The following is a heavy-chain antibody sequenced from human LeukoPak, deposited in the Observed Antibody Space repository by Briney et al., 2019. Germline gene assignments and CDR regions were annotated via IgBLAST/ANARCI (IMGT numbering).Heavy chain of an antibody. CDR3: ARGAGGSCCDY. CDR1: GFTFSNAW. V-gene: IGHV3-21*01. CDR2: ISSSSSYI. J-gene: IGHJ4*02. Sequence: GGSLRLSCAASGFTFSNAWMSWIRLAPGKGLEWVSSISSSSSYIYYADSVKGRFTISRDNAKNSLYLQMNSLRAEDTAVYYCARGAGGSCCDYWGQGTLVTVSS. D-gene: IGHD2-15*01.